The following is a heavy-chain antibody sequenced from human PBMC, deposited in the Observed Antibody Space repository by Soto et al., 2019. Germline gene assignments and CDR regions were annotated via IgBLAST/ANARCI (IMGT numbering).Heavy chain of an antibody. V-gene: IGHV3-53*02. CDR2: TFSGGNT. Sequence: ELQLVETGGGLIQTGGSLRLSCAASGFSISSNNIAWVRQPPGKGLEWVSTTFSGGNTEYAASVKGRCSISRDNYKNTLCLQMDILRVEDTAVYYCARKPPSAIQGWAVGMDVWGQGTTVSVSS. CDR3: ARKPPSAIQGWAVGMDV. J-gene: IGHJ6*02. D-gene: IGHD2-21*01. CDR1: GFSISSNN.